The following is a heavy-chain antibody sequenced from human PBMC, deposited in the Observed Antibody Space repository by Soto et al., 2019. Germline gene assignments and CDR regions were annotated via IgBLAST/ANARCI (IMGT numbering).Heavy chain of an antibody. J-gene: IGHJ3*02. CDR2: ISQNGDII. V-gene: IGHV3-23*01. D-gene: IGHD6-6*01. CDR3: AKEDTSSSYAFDI. CDR1: GFTLSTYV. Sequence: GGSLRLSCVASGFTLSTYVMSWVRQAPGKGLEWVSGISQNGDIINYADSVKGRFTISRDNSKNTLYLQMNSLRAEDTAVYYCAKEDTSSSYAFDIWGEGTTVPVSS.